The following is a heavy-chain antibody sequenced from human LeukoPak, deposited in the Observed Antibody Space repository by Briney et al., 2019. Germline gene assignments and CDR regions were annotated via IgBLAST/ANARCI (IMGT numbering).Heavy chain of an antibody. V-gene: IGHV3-21*01. J-gene: IGHJ4*02. CDR2: ISSSSSYI. CDR1: GFTFSSYS. CDR3: ARDGYDFWSGYYTVDY. Sequence: PGGSLRLSCAASGFTFSSYSMNWVRQAPGKGLEWVSSISSSSSYIYYADSVKGRFTISRDNAKNSLYLQMNSLRAEDTAVYYCARDGYDFWSGYYTVDYWGQGTLVTVSS. D-gene: IGHD3-3*01.